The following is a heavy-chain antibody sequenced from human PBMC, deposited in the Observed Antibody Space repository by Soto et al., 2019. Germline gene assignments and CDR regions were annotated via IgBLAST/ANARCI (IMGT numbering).Heavy chain of an antibody. CDR1: GFTFSSYD. J-gene: IGHJ4*02. CDR2: ISSYGGST. Sequence: EVQLVESGGGLVQPGGSLRLSCAASGFTFSSYDMHLVRQAPGKGLEYVSAISSYGGSTYYAASVKGRFTISRDNSKNTLYLQMGSLRAEDMAVYYCASEPDSSGYYYFDYWGQGTLVTVSS. D-gene: IGHD3-22*01. V-gene: IGHV3-64*07. CDR3: ASEPDSSGYYYFDY.